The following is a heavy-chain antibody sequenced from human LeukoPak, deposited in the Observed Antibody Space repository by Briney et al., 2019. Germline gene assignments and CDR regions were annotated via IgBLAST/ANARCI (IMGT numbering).Heavy chain of an antibody. J-gene: IGHJ3*02. CDR2: FDPEDGET. Sequence: ASVKVSCKVSGYTLTELSMHWVRQAPGKGLEWMGSFDPEDGETIYAQKFQGRVTMTEDTSTDTAYMELSSLRSEDTAVYYCAKDRLSSGREAFDIWGQGTMVTVSP. CDR1: GYTLTELS. V-gene: IGHV1-24*01. D-gene: IGHD6-19*01. CDR3: AKDRLSSGREAFDI.